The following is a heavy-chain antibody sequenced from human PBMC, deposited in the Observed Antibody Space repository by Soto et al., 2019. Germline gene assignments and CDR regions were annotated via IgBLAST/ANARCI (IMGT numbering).Heavy chain of an antibody. CDR2: VSAYNGNT. J-gene: IGHJ4*02. V-gene: IGHV1-18*01. CDR3: ARDPDPRGYDFWSGYYPGFDY. Sequence: ASVKVSCKASGYTFTSYGISWVRQAPGQGLEWMGWVSAYNGNTNYAQKLQGRVTMTTDTSTSTAYMELRSLRSDDTAVYYCARDPDPRGYDFWSGYYPGFDYWGQGTLVTVSS. CDR1: GYTFTSYG. D-gene: IGHD3-3*01.